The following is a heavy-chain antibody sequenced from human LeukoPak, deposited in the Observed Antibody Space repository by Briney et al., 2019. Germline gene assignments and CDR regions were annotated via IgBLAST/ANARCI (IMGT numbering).Heavy chain of an antibody. CDR1: GFTFSSYS. D-gene: IGHD6-19*01. J-gene: IGHJ3*02. V-gene: IGHV3-21*01. Sequence: GGSLRLSCAASGFTFSSYSMNWVRQAPGKGLEWVSSSSSSSSYIYYADSVKGRFTISRDNAKNSLYLQMNSLRAEDTAVYYCARMAGTSAFDIWGQGTMVTVSS. CDR2: SSSSSSYI. CDR3: ARMAGTSAFDI.